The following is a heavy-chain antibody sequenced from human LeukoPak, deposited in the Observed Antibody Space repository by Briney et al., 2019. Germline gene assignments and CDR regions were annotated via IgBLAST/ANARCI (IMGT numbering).Heavy chain of an antibody. CDR3: ARVVGLRGYYVDV. J-gene: IGHJ6*03. D-gene: IGHD1-26*01. CDR1: GFTFSSYA. CDR2: ISYDGSNK. Sequence: GGSLGLSCAASGFTFSSYAMHWVRQAPGKGLEWVAVISYDGSNKYYADSVKGRFTISRDNSKNTLYLQMNSLRAEDTAVYYCARVVGLRGYYVDVWGKGTTVTVSS. V-gene: IGHV3-30*04.